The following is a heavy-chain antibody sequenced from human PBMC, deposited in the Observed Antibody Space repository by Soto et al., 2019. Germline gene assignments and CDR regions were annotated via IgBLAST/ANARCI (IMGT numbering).Heavy chain of an antibody. CDR1: GFTFSPYY. J-gene: IGHJ4*02. CDR3: ARGDGDYYDGNGYLGRH. D-gene: IGHD3-22*01. V-gene: IGHV3-74*01. CDR2: TTQDGSRT. Sequence: GGSLRLSCATSGFTFSPYYMSWVRQAPGKGLEWLAMTTQDGSRTSYADSAKGRFTISRDNAKNTVYLQMNSLRAEDTAVYYCARGDGDYYDGNGYLGRHWGQGTLVTVSS.